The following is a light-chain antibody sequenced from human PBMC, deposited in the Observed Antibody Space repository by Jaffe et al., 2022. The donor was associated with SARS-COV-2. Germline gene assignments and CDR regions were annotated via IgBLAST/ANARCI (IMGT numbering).Light chain of an antibody. CDR3: AAWDDSLNGRV. V-gene: IGLV1-44*01. CDR2: SNN. J-gene: IGLJ3*02. Sequence: QSVLTQPPSASGTPGQRVTISCSGSRSNIGGNAVNWYQQLPGTAPKLLIYSNNQRPSGVPDRFSGSKSGTSASLAISGLQSEDEADYYCAAWDDSLNGRVFGGGTKLTVL. CDR1: RSNIGGNA.